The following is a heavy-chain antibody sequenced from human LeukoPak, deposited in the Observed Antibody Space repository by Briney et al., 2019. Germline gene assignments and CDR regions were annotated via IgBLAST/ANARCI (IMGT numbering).Heavy chain of an antibody. CDR3: ARDYGDYVDYYGMDV. V-gene: IGHV4-39*01. D-gene: IGHD4-17*01. CDR2: IYYSGST. J-gene: IGHJ6*02. Sequence: SETLSLTCTVSGGSISSSSYYWGWIRQPPGKGLEWIGSIYYSGSTYYNPSLKSRVTISVDTSKNQFSLKLSSVIAADTAVYYCARDYGDYVDYYGMDVWGQGTTVTVSS. CDR1: GGSISSSSYY.